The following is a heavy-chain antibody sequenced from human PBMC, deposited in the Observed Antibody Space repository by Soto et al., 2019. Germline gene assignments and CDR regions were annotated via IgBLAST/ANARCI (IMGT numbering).Heavy chain of an antibody. D-gene: IGHD3-10*01. CDR2: IYYSGST. CDR1: GGSISSYY. V-gene: IGHV4-59*01. Sequence: PSETLSLTCTVSGGSISSYYWSWIRQPPGKGLEWIGYIYYSGSTNYNPSLKSRVTISVDTSKNQFSLKLNSVTAADTAVYYCARGYCDGEDVFSFWGQGTMVTVSS. CDR3: ARGYCDGEDVFSF. J-gene: IGHJ3*01.